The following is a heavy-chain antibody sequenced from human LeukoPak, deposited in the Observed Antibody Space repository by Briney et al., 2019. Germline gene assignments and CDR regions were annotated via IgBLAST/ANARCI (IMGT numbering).Heavy chain of an antibody. J-gene: IGHJ4*02. D-gene: IGHD2-15*01. CDR2: IYPGDPDT. CDR1: GYSFIKYW. Sequence: GESLKISCKGSGYSFIKYWIGWVRQMPGKGLEWMGIIYPGDPDTRYSPSFRGQVTISADKSISTAYLQWSSLKASDTATYYCGRTPTSVSNPQYFDYWGQGTLVTVSS. CDR3: GRTPTSVSNPQYFDY. V-gene: IGHV5-51*01.